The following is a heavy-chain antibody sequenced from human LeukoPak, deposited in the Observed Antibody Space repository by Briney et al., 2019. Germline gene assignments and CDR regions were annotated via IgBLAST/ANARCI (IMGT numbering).Heavy chain of an antibody. CDR2: IYYSGST. CDR1: GGSFSSGDYY. Sequence: SSETLSLTCTVSGGSFSSGDYYWSWIRQPPGKGLEWIGYIYYSGSTYYNPSLKSRVTISVDTSKNQFSLKLSSVTAADTAVYYCARDGGGYCSSTSCSDAFDIWGQGTMVTVSS. V-gene: IGHV4-30-4*08. J-gene: IGHJ3*02. CDR3: ARDGGGYCSSTSCSDAFDI. D-gene: IGHD2-2*01.